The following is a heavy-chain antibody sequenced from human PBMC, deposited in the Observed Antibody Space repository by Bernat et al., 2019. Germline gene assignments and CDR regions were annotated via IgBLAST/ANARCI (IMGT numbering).Heavy chain of an antibody. CDR1: GFTFSSYA. D-gene: IGHD4-17*01. Sequence: QVQLVESGGGVVQPGRSLRLSCAASGFTFSSYAMHWVRQAPGKGLEWVAVISYDGSNKYYADSVKGRFTISRDNSKNTLYLQMNSLGAEDTAVYYCARSTTVTTYWGQGTLVTVSS. V-gene: IGHV3-30-3*01. CDR3: ARSTTVTTY. CDR2: ISYDGSNK. J-gene: IGHJ4*02.